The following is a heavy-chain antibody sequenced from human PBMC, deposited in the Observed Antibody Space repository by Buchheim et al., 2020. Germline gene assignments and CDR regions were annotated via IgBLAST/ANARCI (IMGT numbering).Heavy chain of an antibody. CDR3: VGDPPNSGYAFDI. CDR1: GFTFSSYA. D-gene: IGHD1-26*01. J-gene: IGHJ3*02. V-gene: IGHV3-23*01. CDR2: TSASGGST. Sequence: EVQLLESGGGLVQPGGSLRLSCAASGFTFSSYAMSWVRQAPGKGLEWVSATSASGGSTYYADSVKGRFTISRDNSKNTLFLQMNSLRVEDTAVFYCVGDPPNSGYAFDIWGQGT.